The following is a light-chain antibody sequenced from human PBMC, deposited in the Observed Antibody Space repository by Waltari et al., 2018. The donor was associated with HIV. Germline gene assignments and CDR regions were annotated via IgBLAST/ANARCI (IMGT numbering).Light chain of an antibody. V-gene: IGLV10-54*01. Sequence: AGLTQPSSVSKGLGQNVTLTCTGNDKNVGHEGAGWPPRHEGHPPEGLSYRRGARPAGTSEKYSASRSGNTASLTITGLRVDDEAVYYCAAWDSSLSEWVFGGGTKLTVL. CDR1: DKNVGHEG. CDR2: RRG. J-gene: IGLJ3*02. CDR3: AAWDSSLSEWV.